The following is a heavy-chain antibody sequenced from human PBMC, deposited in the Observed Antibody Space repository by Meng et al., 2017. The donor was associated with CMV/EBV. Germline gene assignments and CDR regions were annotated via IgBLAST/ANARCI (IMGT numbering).Heavy chain of an antibody. CDR3: AKVIRFLEWLFYYGMDV. D-gene: IGHD3-3*01. Sequence: GESLKISCAASGFTFSSYGMHWVRQAPGKGLEWVAFIRYDGSNKYYADSVKGRFTISRDNSKNTLYLQMNSLRAEDTAVYYCAKVIRFLEWLFYYGMDVWGQGTTVTVSS. CDR1: GFTFSSYG. V-gene: IGHV3-30*02. CDR2: IRYDGSNK. J-gene: IGHJ6*02.